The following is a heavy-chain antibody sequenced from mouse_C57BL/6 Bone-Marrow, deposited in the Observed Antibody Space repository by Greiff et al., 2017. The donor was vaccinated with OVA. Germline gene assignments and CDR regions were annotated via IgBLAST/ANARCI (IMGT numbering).Heavy chain of an antibody. CDR3: AGADDFRWYFDV. V-gene: IGHV5-4*03. J-gene: IGHJ1*03. CDR1: GFTFSSYA. Sequence: EVKLVESGGDLVKPGGSLKLSCAASGFTFSSYAMYWVRQTPEKRLEWVATISDGGSNTYYADNVKSGFTFSRDNAKNNLYLHMSHMKSEDTAMYYCAGADDFRWYFDVWGTGTTVTVTS. D-gene: IGHD2-4*01. CDR2: ISDGGSNT.